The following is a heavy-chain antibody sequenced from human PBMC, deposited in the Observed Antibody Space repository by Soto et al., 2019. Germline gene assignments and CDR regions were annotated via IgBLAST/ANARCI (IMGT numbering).Heavy chain of an antibody. D-gene: IGHD2-2*01. CDR1: GYTFTTYG. J-gene: IGHJ6*02. CDR3: ARDVIPALNYYYYGLDV. Sequence: QVQLVQSGAEVKKSGASVKVSCKASGYTFTTYGITWVRRAPGQGLEWMGWISAYNGNTNYAQKLQGRVTMTTDTSTSTAYMELRSLRSDDTAVYYCARDVIPALNYYYYGLDVWGQGTTVTVSS. CDR2: ISAYNGNT. V-gene: IGHV1-18*01.